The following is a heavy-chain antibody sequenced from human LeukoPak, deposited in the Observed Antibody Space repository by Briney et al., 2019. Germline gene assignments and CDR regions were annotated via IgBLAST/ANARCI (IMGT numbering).Heavy chain of an antibody. CDR3: ARGGLGTGIDY. CDR1: GFTFSSHW. Sequence: GGSLRLSCAASGFTFSSHWMHWVRQAPGKGLVWVSCVYNDGRTTTYADSVKGRFTISGDNAKNTLYLQMNSLRAEDTAVYYCARGGLGTGIDYWGQGTLVTISS. V-gene: IGHV3-74*01. J-gene: IGHJ4*02. CDR2: VYNDGRTT. D-gene: IGHD7-27*01.